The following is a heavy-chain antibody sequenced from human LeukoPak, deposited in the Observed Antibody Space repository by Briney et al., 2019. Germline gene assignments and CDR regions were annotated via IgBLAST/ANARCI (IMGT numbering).Heavy chain of an antibody. CDR3: ARHTYSSMVPRRDYFDY. CDR1: GGSFSSSSYY. J-gene: IGHJ4*02. CDR2: IYYSGSN. Sequence: SETLSLTCTVSGGSFSSSSYYWGWIRQAPGKGLEWIGSIYYSGSNYYSPSLKSRVTISVGTSKNQFSLKLSSVTAADTAVYYCARHTYSSMVPRRDYFDYWGQGTLVTVSS. V-gene: IGHV4-39*01. D-gene: IGHD5-18*01.